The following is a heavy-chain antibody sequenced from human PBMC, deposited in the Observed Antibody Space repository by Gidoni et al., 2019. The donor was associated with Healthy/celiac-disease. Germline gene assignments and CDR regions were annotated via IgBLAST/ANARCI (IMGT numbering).Heavy chain of an antibody. CDR3: ARDRVVVVAATGHYYGMDV. J-gene: IGHJ6*02. Sequence: QVQLVESGGGVVQPGRSLRLSCAASGFTFSRSAMHWVRQAPGKGLEWVAVISYDGSNKYYADSVKGRFTISRDNSKNTLYLQMNSLRAEDTAVYYCARDRVVVVAATGHYYGMDVWGQGTTVTVSS. CDR2: ISYDGSNK. V-gene: IGHV3-30-3*01. CDR1: GFTFSRSA. D-gene: IGHD2-15*01.